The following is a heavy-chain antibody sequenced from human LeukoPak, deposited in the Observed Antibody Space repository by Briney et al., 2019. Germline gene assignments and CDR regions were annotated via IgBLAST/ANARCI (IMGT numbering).Heavy chain of an antibody. V-gene: IGHV4-39*07. CDR3: ARRGAMVRGPAYHFDH. CDR2: ICKTGSA. D-gene: IGHD3-10*01. CDR1: GDSISSSNSY. Sequence: SETLSLTCTVSGDSISSSNSYWGWIRQPPGKGLEWIGSICKTGSAYYDPSLKSRVTISIDTSKNQFSLKLSSVAAADTAVYYCARRGAMVRGPAYHFDHWGQGVLVTVSS. J-gene: IGHJ4*02.